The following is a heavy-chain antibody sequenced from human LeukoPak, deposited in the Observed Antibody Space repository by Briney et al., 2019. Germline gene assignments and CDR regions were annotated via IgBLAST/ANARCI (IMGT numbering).Heavy chain of an antibody. V-gene: IGHV1-69*05. CDR3: ASVAAAGTGNDY. J-gene: IGHJ4*02. CDR2: IIPIFGTA. Sequence: SVKVSCKASGGTFSSYAISWVRQAPGQGPEWMGGIIPIFGTANYAQKFQGRVTITTDESTSTAYMELSSLRSEDTAVYYCASVAAAGTGNDYWGQGTLVTVSS. CDR1: GGTFSSYA. D-gene: IGHD6-13*01.